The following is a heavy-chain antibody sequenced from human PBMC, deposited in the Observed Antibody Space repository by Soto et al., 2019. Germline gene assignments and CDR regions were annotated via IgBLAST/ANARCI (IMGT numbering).Heavy chain of an antibody. CDR1: GFTFSSYA. D-gene: IGHD3-10*01. CDR3: ARGGTMVRGVTFNWFDP. CDR2: ISYDGSNK. J-gene: IGHJ5*02. Sequence: GGSLRLSCAASGFTFSSYAMHWVRQAPGKGLEWVAVISYDGSNKYYADSVKGRFTISRDNSKKTLYLQMNSLRAEDTAVYYCARGGTMVRGVTFNWFDPWGQGTLVTVSS. V-gene: IGHV3-30-3*01.